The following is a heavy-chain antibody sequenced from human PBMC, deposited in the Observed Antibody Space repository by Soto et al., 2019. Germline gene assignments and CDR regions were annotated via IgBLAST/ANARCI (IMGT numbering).Heavy chain of an antibody. D-gene: IGHD3-9*01. CDR1: GGTFSSYA. Sequence: GASVKVSCKASGGTFSSYAISWVRQAPGQGLEWMGGIIPIFGTAGYAQKFQGRVTITADESTSTAYMELSSLRSEDTAVYYCAREILTGYSPYYGMDVWGQGTTVTVSS. V-gene: IGHV1-69*13. CDR3: AREILTGYSPYYGMDV. CDR2: IIPIFGTA. J-gene: IGHJ6*02.